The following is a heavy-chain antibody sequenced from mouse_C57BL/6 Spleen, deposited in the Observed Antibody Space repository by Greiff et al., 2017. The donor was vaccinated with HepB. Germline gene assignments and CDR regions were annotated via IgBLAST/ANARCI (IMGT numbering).Heavy chain of an antibody. CDR3: ARKDYGSSYYFDY. CDR2: IDPSDSYT. Sequence: QVQLQQPGAELVRPGTSVKLSCKASGYTFTSYWMHWVKQRPGQGLEWIGVIDPSDSYTNYNQKFKGKATLTVDTSSSTAYMQLSSLTSEDSAVYYCARKDYGSSYYFDYWGQGTTLKVSS. CDR1: GYTFTSYW. J-gene: IGHJ2*01. V-gene: IGHV1-59*01. D-gene: IGHD1-1*01.